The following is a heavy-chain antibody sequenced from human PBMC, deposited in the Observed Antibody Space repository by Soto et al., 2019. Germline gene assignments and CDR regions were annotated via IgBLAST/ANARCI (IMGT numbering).Heavy chain of an antibody. CDR3: CRGLGVASADPYGMDV. Sequence: SETLSLTCTVSGGSISSYYWSWIRQPPGKGLEWIGYIYYSGSTNYNPSLKSRVTISVDTTNNKTSLKLSSVTAADTAVFYCCRGLGVASADPYGMDVWGQGSTVTV. CDR1: GGSISSYY. V-gene: IGHV4-59*01. CDR2: IYYSGST. D-gene: IGHD6-13*01. J-gene: IGHJ6*02.